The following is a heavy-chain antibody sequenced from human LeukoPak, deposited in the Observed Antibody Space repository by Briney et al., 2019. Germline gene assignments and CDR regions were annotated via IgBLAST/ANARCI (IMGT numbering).Heavy chain of an antibody. D-gene: IGHD3-22*01. J-gene: IGHJ6*02. Sequence: PGGSLRLSCVASGFSFSTYGMSWVRQAPGKGLEWVSAISGSGGSTYYADSVKGRFTISRDNSKNTLYLQMNSLRAEDTAVYYCAKALDSSGPMDVWGQGTTVTVSS. CDR2: ISGSGGST. CDR3: AKALDSSGPMDV. CDR1: GFSFSTYG. V-gene: IGHV3-23*01.